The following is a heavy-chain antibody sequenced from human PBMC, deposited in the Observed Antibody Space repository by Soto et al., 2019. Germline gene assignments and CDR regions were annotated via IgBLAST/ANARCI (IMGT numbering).Heavy chain of an antibody. CDR1: GHTFTSHA. V-gene: IGHV1-3*01. Sequence: ASVKVSCKASGHTFTSHAIHWARQAPGQRLEWMGWINAGNGNTKYPQKFQGRVTITRDTSASTANMELSSLRSEDTAVYYCASHRDTATSYGMDVWGQGTTVTVSS. D-gene: IGHD5-18*01. CDR2: INAGNGNT. CDR3: ASHRDTATSYGMDV. J-gene: IGHJ6*02.